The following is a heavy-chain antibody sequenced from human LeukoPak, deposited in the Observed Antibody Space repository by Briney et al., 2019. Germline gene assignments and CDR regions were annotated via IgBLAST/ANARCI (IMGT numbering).Heavy chain of an antibody. CDR3: VRELGYCSSTSCYSAGEAFDI. D-gene: IGHD2-2*01. J-gene: IGHJ3*02. CDR2: INPNSGGT. CDR1: GYTFTGYY. Sequence: GAPVKVSCKASGYTFTGYYMHWVRQAPGQGLEWMGWINPNSGGTNYAQKFQGRVTMTRDTSISTAYMELSRLRSDDTAVYYCVRELGYCSSTSCYSAGEAFDIWGQGTMVTVSS. V-gene: IGHV1-2*02.